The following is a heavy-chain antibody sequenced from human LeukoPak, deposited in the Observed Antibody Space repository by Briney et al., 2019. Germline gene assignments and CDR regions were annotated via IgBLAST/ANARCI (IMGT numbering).Heavy chain of an antibody. Sequence: ASVEVSCKASGYSFSTHDINWVRQATGQGLEYMGWVNPNSGNTGYAQNFQGRVTMTRDTSTTTAYMELSNLRSDDTAVYYCARGGTMVRGVNALGNYGMDVWGQGTTVTVSS. D-gene: IGHD3-10*01. J-gene: IGHJ6*02. CDR2: VNPNSGNT. CDR1: GYSFSTHD. CDR3: ARGGTMVRGVNALGNYGMDV. V-gene: IGHV1-8*01.